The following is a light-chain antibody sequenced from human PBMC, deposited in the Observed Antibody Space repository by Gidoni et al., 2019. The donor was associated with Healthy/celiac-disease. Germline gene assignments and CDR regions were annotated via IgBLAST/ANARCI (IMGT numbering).Light chain of an antibody. Sequence: DIVMTPSPLSLPVTPGEPASISCRPSQSLLHSIGYNYLDWYLQKPGQSPQLLIYLGSNRASGVPDRFSGSGSGTDFTLKISRVEAEDVGVYYCMQALQTPRTFGQGTKLEIK. CDR2: LGS. V-gene: IGKV2-28*01. J-gene: IGKJ2*01. CDR1: QSLLHSIGYNY. CDR3: MQALQTPRT.